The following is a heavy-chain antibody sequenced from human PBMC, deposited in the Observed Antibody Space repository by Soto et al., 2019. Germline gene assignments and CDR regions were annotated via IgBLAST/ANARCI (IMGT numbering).Heavy chain of an antibody. V-gene: IGHV1-18*01. Sequence: ASVKVACKASDYIFSNYHINWVRQAPGQGLEWMGWISGNNGNTQYAQMFQGRVTMTTEKSTNTVYMELRSLGSDDTAVYYCAKPGDIYEFWSGYYSTANYFDFWGQRSLVTVYS. J-gene: IGHJ4*02. CDR2: ISGNNGNT. CDR3: AKPGDIYEFWSGYYSTANYFDF. CDR1: DYIFSNYH. D-gene: IGHD3-3*01.